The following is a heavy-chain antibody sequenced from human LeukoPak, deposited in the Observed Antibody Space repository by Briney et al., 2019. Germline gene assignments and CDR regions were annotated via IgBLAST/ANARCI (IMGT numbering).Heavy chain of an antibody. J-gene: IGHJ4*02. V-gene: IGHV4-31*03. CDR3: ARERPRKTGGFDY. CDR1: GGSISSGGYY. D-gene: IGHD3-16*01. CDR2: IYYRGST. Sequence: PSQTLSLTCTVSGGSISSGGYYWSWIRQHPGKGLEWIGYIYYRGSTYYNPSLKSRVTISVDTSKNQFSLKLSSVTAADTAVYYCARERPRKTGGFDYWGQGTLVTVSS.